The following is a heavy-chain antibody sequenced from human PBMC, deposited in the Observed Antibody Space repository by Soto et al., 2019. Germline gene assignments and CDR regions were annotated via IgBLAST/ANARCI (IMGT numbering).Heavy chain of an antibody. CDR3: AREWGLLPYYVMNV. CDR1: GDSVTSGSYY. CDR2: ISYTGRT. J-gene: IGHJ6*02. D-gene: IGHD7-27*01. Sequence: QVQLQESAPRLVKPSETLSLTYIVSGDSVTSGSYYWTWLRQPPGKGLEWIGYISYTGRTKYNPSLQSRVTISVDTSKNDFSLNLSSVTAADTAVYFCAREWGLLPYYVMNVWGHGTAVTVSS. V-gene: IGHV4-61*03.